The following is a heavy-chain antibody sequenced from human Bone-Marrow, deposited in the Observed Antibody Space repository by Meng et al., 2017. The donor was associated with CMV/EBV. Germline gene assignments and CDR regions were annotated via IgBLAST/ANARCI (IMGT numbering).Heavy chain of an antibody. CDR1: GDSIVSSDYY. CDR3: ARFPGPYSSSSAQNYYYGMDV. Sequence: SETLSLTCIVSGDSIVSSDYYWGCIRQPPGKGLQWIGSIYYSGSTSYNPSLKSRVTISVDTSKNQFSLKLSSVTAADTAVYHCARFPGPYSSSSAQNYYYGMDVWGQGTTVTVSS. D-gene: IGHD6-6*01. J-gene: IGHJ6*02. V-gene: IGHV4-39*07. CDR2: IYYSGST.